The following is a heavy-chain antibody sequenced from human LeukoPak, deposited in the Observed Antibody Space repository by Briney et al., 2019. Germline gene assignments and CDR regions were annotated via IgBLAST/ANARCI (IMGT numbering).Heavy chain of an antibody. CDR3: ARGLGVVEWLSFDY. J-gene: IGHJ4*02. V-gene: IGHV4-4*02. CDR2: IYHSGST. Sequence: RTSETLSLTCAVSGGSISSSNWWSWVRQPPGKGLEWIGEIYHSGSTYYNPSLKSRVTISVDRSKNQFSLKLSSVTAADTAVYYCARGLGVVEWLSFDYWGQGTLVTVSS. CDR1: GGSISSSNW. D-gene: IGHD3-3*01.